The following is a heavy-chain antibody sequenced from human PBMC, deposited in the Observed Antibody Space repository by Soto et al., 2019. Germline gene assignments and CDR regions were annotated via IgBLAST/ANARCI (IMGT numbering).Heavy chain of an antibody. CDR3: ATGPGYSSSWSD. CDR1: GFTFSSYS. Sequence: EVQLVESGGGLVKPGGSLRLSCAASGFTFSSYSMNWVRQAPGKGLEWVSSISSSSSYIYYADSVKGRFTISRDNAKNSLYLQMNSLRYEDTAVYYCATGPGYSSSWSDWGQGTLVTVSS. J-gene: IGHJ4*02. D-gene: IGHD6-13*01. V-gene: IGHV3-21*01. CDR2: ISSSSSYI.